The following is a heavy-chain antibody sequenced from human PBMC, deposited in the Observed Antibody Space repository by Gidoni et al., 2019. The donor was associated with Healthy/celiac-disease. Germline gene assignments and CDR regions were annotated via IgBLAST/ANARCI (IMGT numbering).Heavy chain of an antibody. V-gene: IGHV1-2*06. D-gene: IGHD4-17*01. Sequence: QVQLVQSGAEVKKPGASVKVSCKASGYTFTGYYMHWVRQAPGQGLEWMGRLNPNRGGTNYAQKFQGRVTMTRDTSISTAYMELSRLRSDDTAVYYCASTVTTGYYYYYGMDVWGQGTTVTVSS. CDR2: LNPNRGGT. J-gene: IGHJ6*02. CDR1: GYTFTGYY. CDR3: ASTVTTGYYYYYGMDV.